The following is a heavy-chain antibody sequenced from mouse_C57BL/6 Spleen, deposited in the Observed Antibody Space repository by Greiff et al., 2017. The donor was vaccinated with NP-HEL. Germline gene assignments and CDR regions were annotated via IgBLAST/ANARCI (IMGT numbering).Heavy chain of an antibody. CDR2: INPNNGGT. J-gene: IGHJ4*01. Sequence: EVQLQQSGPELVKPGASVKIPCKASGYTFTDYNMDWVKQSHGKSLEWIGDINPNNGGTIYNQKFKGKATLTVDKSSSTAYMELRSLTSEDTAVYYCARYPNYYGSPYAMDYWGQGTSVTVSS. CDR3: ARYPNYYGSPYAMDY. D-gene: IGHD1-1*01. V-gene: IGHV1-18*01. CDR1: GYTFTDYN.